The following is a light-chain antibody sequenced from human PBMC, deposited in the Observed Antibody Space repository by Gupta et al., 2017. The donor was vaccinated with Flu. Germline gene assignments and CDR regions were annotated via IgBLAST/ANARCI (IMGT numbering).Light chain of an antibody. V-gene: IGLV2-23*03. CDR2: VGS. J-gene: IGLJ2*01. Sequence: QSALTPPASVSGSPGQSITISCTGTSSDVGSYNLVSWYQQHPGKAPTLSMYVGSKRPSGVANRFSCSKAGNTDSLTISGRQAEDEAEDYCCSDAGSSTFDLIFGGGTKLTVL. CDR1: SSDVGSYNL. CDR3: CSDAGSSTFDLI.